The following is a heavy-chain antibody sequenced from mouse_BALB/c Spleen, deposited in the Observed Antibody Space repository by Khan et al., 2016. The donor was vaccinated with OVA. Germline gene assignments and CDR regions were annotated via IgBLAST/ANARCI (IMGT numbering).Heavy chain of an antibody. Sequence: QVQLKQSGPGLVQPSQSLSITCTVSGFSLTTYGVHWVRQSPGKGLEWLGVIWSGGSKDYNAAFISRLSISKDSSKSQVFFKMNSLQVNDTAIYYGARNYDYDEGLAYWGQGTLVTVSA. V-gene: IGHV2-2*02. CDR2: IWSGGSK. CDR3: ARNYDYDEGLAY. D-gene: IGHD2-4*01. J-gene: IGHJ3*01. CDR1: GFSLTTYG.